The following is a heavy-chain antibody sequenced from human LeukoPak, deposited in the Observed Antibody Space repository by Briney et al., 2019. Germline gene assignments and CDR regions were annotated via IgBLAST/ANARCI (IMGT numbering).Heavy chain of an antibody. CDR1: GFTFSSYG. V-gene: IGHV3-30*18. CDR2: ISYDGSNK. Sequence: PGRSLRLSCAASGFTFSSYGMHWVRQAPGKGLEWVAVISYDGSNKYYADSVKGRFTISRDNSKNTLYLQMSSLRAEDTAVYYCAKEDSKIAVAGFYYYYYGMDVWGQGTTVTVSS. J-gene: IGHJ6*02. D-gene: IGHD6-19*01. CDR3: AKEDSKIAVAGFYYYYYGMDV.